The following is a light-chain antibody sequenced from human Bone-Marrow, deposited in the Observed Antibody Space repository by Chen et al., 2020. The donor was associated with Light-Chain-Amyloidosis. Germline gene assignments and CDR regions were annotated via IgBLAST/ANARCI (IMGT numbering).Light chain of an antibody. J-gene: IGLJ1*01. CDR2: DDT. CDR1: SSNIGAGYN. CDR3: QSYDNSLSGFYV. V-gene: IGLV1-40*01. Sequence: QSVLTQPPSVSGAPGQRVTISCTGTSSNIGAGYNVHWYQHLPGRAPKLLIHDDTNRPSRVPDRFSASKSGTSASLAITGLQAEDEADYYCQSYDNSLSGFYVFGTGTQVSVL.